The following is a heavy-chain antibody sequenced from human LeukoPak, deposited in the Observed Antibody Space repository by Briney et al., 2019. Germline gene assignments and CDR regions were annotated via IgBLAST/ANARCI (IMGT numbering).Heavy chain of an antibody. J-gene: IGHJ5*02. Sequence: GGSLRLSCIVSGFTFSNAWMNWLRQAPGRGLEWVGRIKSKTDDGTIDYAAPVKGRFTISRDDSENTLYLQMNNLKTQDTPVYYCADYNNTAGWFDPWGQGTLLTLSS. CDR3: ADYNNTAGWFDP. CDR2: IKSKTDDGTI. V-gene: IGHV3-15*07. CDR1: GFTFSNAW. D-gene: IGHD4-11*01.